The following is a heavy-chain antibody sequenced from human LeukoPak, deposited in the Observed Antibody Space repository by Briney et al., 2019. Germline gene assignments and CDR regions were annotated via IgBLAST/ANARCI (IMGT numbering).Heavy chain of an antibody. CDR1: RGSLRNYY. D-gene: IGHD6-6*01. J-gene: IGHJ2*01. CDR2: IYYSGST. CDR3: ARRTDSGSWYSDL. V-gene: IGHV4-59*01. Sequence: SETLSLTCTVSRGSLRNYYWCCIRQPPRVGLEWIGNIYYSGSTNYNPSLKGRVTISVETSKNQFSLNLSSVTAADTAVYYWARRTDSGSWYSDLWGRGTLVTVSS.